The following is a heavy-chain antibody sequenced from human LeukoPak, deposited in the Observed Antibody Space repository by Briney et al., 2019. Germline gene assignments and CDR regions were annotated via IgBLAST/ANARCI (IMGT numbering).Heavy chain of an antibody. D-gene: IGHD3-22*01. J-gene: IGHJ4*02. CDR2: IKSKTDGGTT. CDR1: GFTFSNAW. V-gene: IGHV3-15*01. CDR3: TTDIMYFYDRSGNY. Sequence: PGGSLRLSCAASGFTFSNAWMSWVRQAPGKGLEWVGRIKSKTDGGTTDYAAPVKGRFTISRDDSKNTLYLQMNSLKTENTAVYYCTTDIMYFYDRSGNYWGQGTLVTVSS.